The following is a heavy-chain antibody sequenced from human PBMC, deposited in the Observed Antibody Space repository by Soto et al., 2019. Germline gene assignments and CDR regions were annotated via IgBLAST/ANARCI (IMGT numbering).Heavy chain of an antibody. Sequence: SEPLSLTCTVSAGSISSGDYYWSWIRQPPGKGLEWIGYIYYSGNTYYNPSLKSRVHILVDTSKNQFSLRVSFVTAADTAVYYCARALIQLWPHYYYGMDVWGQGTTVTVSS. CDR2: IYYSGNT. CDR3: ARALIQLWPHYYYGMDV. D-gene: IGHD5-18*01. J-gene: IGHJ6*02. V-gene: IGHV4-30-4*01. CDR1: AGSISSGDYY.